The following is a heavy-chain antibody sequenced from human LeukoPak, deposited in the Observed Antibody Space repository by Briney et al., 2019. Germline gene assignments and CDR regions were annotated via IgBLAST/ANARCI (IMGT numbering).Heavy chain of an antibody. J-gene: IGHJ5*02. V-gene: IGHV3-53*01. CDR3: ARDISGSYYGWFDP. D-gene: IGHD1-26*01. CDR1: GFTVSSNY. CDR2: IYSGGST. Sequence: PGGSLRLSCAASGFTVSSNYMSWVRQAPGKGLEWVSVIYSGGSTYYADSVKGRFTISRDNSENTLYLQMNSLRAEDTAVYYCARDISGSYYGWFDPWGQGTLVTVPS.